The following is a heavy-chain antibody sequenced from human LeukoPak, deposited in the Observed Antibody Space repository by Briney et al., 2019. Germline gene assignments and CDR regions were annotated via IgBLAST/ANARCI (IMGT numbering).Heavy chain of an antibody. J-gene: IGHJ3*02. V-gene: IGHV3-30-3*01. CDR2: ISYDGSNK. Sequence: EGSLRLSCAASGFTFSSYAMHWVRQAPGKGLEWVAVISYDGSNKYYADSVKGRFTISRDNSKNTLYLQMNSLRAEDTAVYYCAREWFIAVAGVHDAFDIWGQGTMVTVSS. CDR1: GFTFSSYA. D-gene: IGHD6-19*01. CDR3: AREWFIAVAGVHDAFDI.